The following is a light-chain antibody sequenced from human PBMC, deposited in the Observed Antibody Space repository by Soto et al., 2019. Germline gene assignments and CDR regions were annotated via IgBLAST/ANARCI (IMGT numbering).Light chain of an antibody. Sequence: DIPLTQSPSSVSASVGDSVTITCRASQPIGDRLAWFQQKPGRAPRHLIQFASTLLRGVPSRFSGSGSGTEFILTINSLQAEDFATYYCLQAQAFPRTSGQGTRVE. CDR2: FAS. CDR1: QPIGDR. CDR3: LQAQAFPRT. V-gene: IGKV1-12*01. J-gene: IGKJ1*01.